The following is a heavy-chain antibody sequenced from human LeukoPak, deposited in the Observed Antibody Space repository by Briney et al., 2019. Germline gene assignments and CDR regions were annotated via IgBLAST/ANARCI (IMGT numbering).Heavy chain of an antibody. CDR2: ISSSGSTI. CDR1: GFTFSSYE. V-gene: IGHV3-48*03. CDR3: ARVAPTGAFDI. D-gene: IGHD3-10*01. Sequence: PGGSLRLSCAASGFTFSSYEMNWVRQAPGKGLEWVSYISSSGSTIYYADSVKGRFTISRDNAKNSLYLQMNSLRAEDTAVYYCARVAPTGAFDIWGQGTMVTVSS. J-gene: IGHJ3*02.